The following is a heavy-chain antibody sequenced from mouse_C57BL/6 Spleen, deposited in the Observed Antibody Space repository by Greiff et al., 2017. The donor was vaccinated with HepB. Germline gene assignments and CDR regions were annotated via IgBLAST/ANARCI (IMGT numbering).Heavy chain of an antibody. CDR1: GYSITSGYY. Sequence: ESGPGLVKPSQSLSLTCSVTGYSITSGYYWNWIRQFPGNKLEWMGYISYDGSNNYNPSLKNRISITRDTSKNQFFLKLNSVTTEDTATYYCASDYYGSSPWFAYWGQGTLVTVSA. CDR2: ISYDGSN. CDR3: ASDYYGSSPWFAY. V-gene: IGHV3-6*01. J-gene: IGHJ3*01. D-gene: IGHD1-1*01.